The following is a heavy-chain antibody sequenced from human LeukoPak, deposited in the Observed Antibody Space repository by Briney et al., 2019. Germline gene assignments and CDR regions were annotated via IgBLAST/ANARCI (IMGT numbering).Heavy chain of an antibody. CDR2: INPNSGGT. Sequence: ASVKVSCKASGYTFTGYYMHWVRQAPGQGLEWMGWINPNSGGTNYAQKFQGRVTMTRDTSISTAYMELSRLRSYDTAVYYCARDDSALRFLVAGPDYYYYMDVWGKGTTVTVSS. CDR1: GYTFTGYY. V-gene: IGHV1-2*02. J-gene: IGHJ6*03. D-gene: IGHD3-3*01. CDR3: ARDDSALRFLVAGPDYYYYMDV.